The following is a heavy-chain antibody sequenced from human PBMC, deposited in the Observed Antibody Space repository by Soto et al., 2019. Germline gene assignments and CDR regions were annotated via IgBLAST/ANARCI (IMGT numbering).Heavy chain of an antibody. V-gene: IGHV4-39*01. CDR3: ARSVYYDSSGYYYY. CDR1: GVSISSSSYY. CDR2: IYYSGST. Sequence: PSETLSLTCTVSGVSISSSSYYWGWIRQPPGKGLEWIGSIYYSGSTYYNPSLKSRVTISVDTSKNQFSLKLSSVTAADTAVYYCARSVYYDSSGYYYYWGQGTLVTVSS. J-gene: IGHJ4*02. D-gene: IGHD3-22*01.